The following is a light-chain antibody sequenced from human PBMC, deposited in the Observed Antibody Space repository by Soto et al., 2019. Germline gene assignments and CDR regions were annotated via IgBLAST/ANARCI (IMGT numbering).Light chain of an antibody. V-gene: IGKV3-20*01. CDR1: QSISSY. CDR2: DAS. Sequence: EIVLTQSPATLSLSPGERATLSCRASQSISSYLAWYQQKPGQAPRLLTYDASNRATGIPARFSGSGSGTDFTLTISRLEPEDFAVYYCQQYGSSLQTFGQGTKVDIK. J-gene: IGKJ1*01. CDR3: QQYGSSLQT.